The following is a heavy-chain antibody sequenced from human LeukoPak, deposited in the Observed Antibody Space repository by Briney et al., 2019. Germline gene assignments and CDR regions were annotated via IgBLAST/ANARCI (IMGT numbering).Heavy chain of an antibody. CDR1: GFTFSSYA. CDR3: AKDGYCSGGSCYATFDY. Sequence: PGGSLRLSCAASGFTFSSYAMSWVRQAPGKGLEWVSAISGSGGSTYYADSVKGRFTISRDNPKNTLYLQMNSLRAEDTAVYYCAKDGYCSGGSCYATFDYWGQGTLVTVSS. J-gene: IGHJ4*02. D-gene: IGHD2-15*01. V-gene: IGHV3-23*01. CDR2: ISGSGGST.